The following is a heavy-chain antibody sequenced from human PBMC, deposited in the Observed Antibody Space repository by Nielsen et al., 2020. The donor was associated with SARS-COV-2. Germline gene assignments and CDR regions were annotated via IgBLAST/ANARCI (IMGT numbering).Heavy chain of an antibody. D-gene: IGHD5-18*01. Sequence: SETPSLTCAVYGGSFSGYYWSWIRQPPGKGLEWIGEINHSGSTNYNPSLKSRVTISVDTSKNQFSLKLSSVTAADTAVYYCASLVDTAMVNPLYGMDVWGQGTTVTVSS. CDR1: GGSFSGYY. CDR2: INHSGST. V-gene: IGHV4-34*01. CDR3: ASLVDTAMVNPLYGMDV. J-gene: IGHJ6*02.